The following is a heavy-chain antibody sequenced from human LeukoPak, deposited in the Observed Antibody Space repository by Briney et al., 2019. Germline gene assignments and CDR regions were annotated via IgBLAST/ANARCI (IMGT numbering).Heavy chain of an antibody. CDR1: GFTFSSYG. Sequence: GGSLRLSCAASGFTFSSYGMHWVRQAPGKGLEWVAVISYDGSNKYYADSVKGRFTISRDNSKNTLYLQMNSLRAEDTAVYYCAKDDMWFGELLSSHFDYWGQGTLVTVSS. CDR2: ISYDGSNK. V-gene: IGHV3-30*18. D-gene: IGHD3-10*01. CDR3: AKDDMWFGELLSSHFDY. J-gene: IGHJ4*02.